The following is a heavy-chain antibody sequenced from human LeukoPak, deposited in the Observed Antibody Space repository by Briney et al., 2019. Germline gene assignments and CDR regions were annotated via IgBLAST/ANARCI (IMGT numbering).Heavy chain of an antibody. CDR2: ISGSGGST. Sequence: GGSLRLSCAASGFTFSSYAMSWVRQAPGKGLEWVSAISGSGGSTFYADSVKGRFTISRDNSKNTLFLQMNSLRAEDTAVYYCARADYCSSTSCPPHYFDYWGQGTLVTVSS. D-gene: IGHD2-2*01. V-gene: IGHV3-23*01. CDR3: ARADYCSSTSCPPHYFDY. J-gene: IGHJ4*02. CDR1: GFTFSSYA.